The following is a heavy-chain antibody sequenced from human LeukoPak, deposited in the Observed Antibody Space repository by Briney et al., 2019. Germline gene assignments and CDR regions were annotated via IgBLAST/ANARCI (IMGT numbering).Heavy chain of an antibody. D-gene: IGHD3-22*01. Sequence: SETLSLTYTVSGGSISSYYWSWIRQPPGKGLEWIGYIYYSGSTNYNPSLKSRVTISVDTSKYQFSLKLSSVTAADTAVYYCARHKMSGYYTPYYFDYWGQGTLVTVSS. CDR3: ARHKMSGYYTPYYFDY. V-gene: IGHV4-59*08. CDR1: GGSISSYY. CDR2: IYYSGST. J-gene: IGHJ4*02.